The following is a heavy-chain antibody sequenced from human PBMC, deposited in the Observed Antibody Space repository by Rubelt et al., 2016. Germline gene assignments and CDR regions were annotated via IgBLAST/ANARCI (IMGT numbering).Heavy chain of an antibody. J-gene: IGHJ3*02. V-gene: IGHV4-61*08. CDR2: ISYTGRT. CDR3: ARRPSRDAFDI. CDR1: GNSVSSGDYY. Sequence: QVQLQESGPGLVKPSETLSLTCSVSGNSVSSGDYYWSWIRQPPGKGLEWIGYISYTGRTKYSPSFKSRVAISVDTSKNRFALRRSAVTAADTAVYYCARRPSRDAFDIWGQGTMVTVSS.